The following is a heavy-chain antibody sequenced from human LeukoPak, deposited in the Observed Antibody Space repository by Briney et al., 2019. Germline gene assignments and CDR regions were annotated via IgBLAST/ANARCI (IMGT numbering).Heavy chain of an antibody. CDR3: AKGRVVPAATKGWFDP. J-gene: IGHJ5*02. Sequence: GESLLISSKGSGYSFTSYWIGWVRQMPGKGLEWMGIIYPGDSDTRYSPSFQGQVTISADKSISTAYLQWSSLKASDTAMYYCAKGRVVPAATKGWFDPWGQGTLVTVSS. CDR2: IYPGDSDT. CDR1: GYSFTSYW. D-gene: IGHD2-2*01. V-gene: IGHV5-51*01.